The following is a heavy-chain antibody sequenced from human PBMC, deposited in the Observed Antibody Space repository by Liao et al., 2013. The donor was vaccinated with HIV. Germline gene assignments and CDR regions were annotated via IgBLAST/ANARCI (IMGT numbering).Heavy chain of an antibody. J-gene: IGHJ4*02. CDR1: GDLIRRDNYY. Sequence: QVRLQESGPGLVKPSQTLSLTCTVSGDLIRRDNYYWTWIRQPAGKGLEWIGHIYTGMSTTGTTNYNPSLKSRVSISADTSKNQFSLKLSSVTAADTAVYYCARDFHPHWGFGPYAKFDYWGQGTLVTVSS. CDR3: ARDFHPHWGFGPYAKFDY. CDR2: IYTGMSTTGTT. D-gene: IGHD7-27*01. V-gene: IGHV4-61*02.